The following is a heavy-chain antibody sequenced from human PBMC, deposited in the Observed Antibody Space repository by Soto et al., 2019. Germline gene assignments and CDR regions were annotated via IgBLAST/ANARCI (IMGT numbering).Heavy chain of an antibody. CDR1: GFTFNTYT. J-gene: IGHJ5*01. D-gene: IGHD1-26*01. Sequence: GGSLRLSCVASGFTFNTYTMAWVRQAPGRGPEWVAGVSQDGTAHYADSVKGRFTISRDNSRDTVYLQMITLRGEDTAVYYCAKYMQHEGVWEFYSRAQRTPVTVSS. CDR3: AKYMQHEGVWEFYS. CDR2: VSQDGTA. V-gene: IGHV3-23*01.